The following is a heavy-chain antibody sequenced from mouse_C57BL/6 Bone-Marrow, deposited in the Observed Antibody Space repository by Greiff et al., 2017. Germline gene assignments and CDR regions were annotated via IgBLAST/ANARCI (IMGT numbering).Heavy chain of an antibody. Sequence: EVQGVESGPGLVKPSQTVFLTCTVTGISITTGNYRWSWIRQFPGNKLEWIGYIYYSGTITYNPSLTSRTTITRDTPKKQFFLKMNSLTAEDTATYYCARSPSYYGSSLWSFDVWGTGTTVTVSS. D-gene: IGHD1-1*01. CDR3: ARSPSYYGSSLWSFDV. V-gene: IGHV3-5*01. CDR1: GISITTGNYR. CDR2: IYYSGTI. J-gene: IGHJ1*03.